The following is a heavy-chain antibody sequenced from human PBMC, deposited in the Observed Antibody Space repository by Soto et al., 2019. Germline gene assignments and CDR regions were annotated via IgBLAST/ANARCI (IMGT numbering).Heavy chain of an antibody. D-gene: IGHD6-6*01. CDR2: IKSKINGGTA. V-gene: IGHV3-15*07. J-gene: IGHJ6*03. Sequence: SLRLPYAASEFNCINPGRNRILQVTGKGLEWVGRIKSKINGGTADYAAPVQGRFAVSRDDSKNTAYLQMNSLKSEDTAVYYCTFGSCSSFTYYYHYMDVWGKGTTVTVSS. CDR3: TFGSCSSFTYYYHYMDV. CDR1: EFNCINPG.